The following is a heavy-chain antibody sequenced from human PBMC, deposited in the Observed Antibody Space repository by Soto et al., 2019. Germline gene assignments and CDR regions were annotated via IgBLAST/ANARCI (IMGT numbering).Heavy chain of an antibody. V-gene: IGHV3-11*05. CDR1: GFTFSDYY. D-gene: IGHD1-26*01. Sequence: QVQLVESGGGLVKPGGSLRLSCAASGFTFSDYYMSWIRQAPGKGLEWVSYISGGSSYTNYADSVKGRFTISRDNGKNSLYLQMNRRRAEEPAVYYCARPGGCYIQWEFGYWGQGTLVTVSS. CDR3: ARPGGCYIQWEFGY. CDR2: ISGGSSYT. J-gene: IGHJ4*02.